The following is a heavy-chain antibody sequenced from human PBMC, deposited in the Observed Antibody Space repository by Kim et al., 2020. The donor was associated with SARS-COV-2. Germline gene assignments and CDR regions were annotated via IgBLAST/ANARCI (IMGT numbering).Heavy chain of an antibody. V-gene: IGHV3-20*01. CDR2: ST. J-gene: IGHJ4*02. CDR3: VRGYAGGPFDL. D-gene: IGHD3-16*01. Sequence: STGYADSVKAPSPISRDNAKNSLFLKMNSPRAEDTALYHCVRGYAGGPFDLWGQGTLVTVSS.